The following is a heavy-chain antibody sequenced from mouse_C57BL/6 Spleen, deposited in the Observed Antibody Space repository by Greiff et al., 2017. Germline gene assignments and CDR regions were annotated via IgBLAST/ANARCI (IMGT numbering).Heavy chain of an antibody. D-gene: IGHD2-4*01. CDR2: INPNNGGT. J-gene: IGHJ3*02. Sequence: EVQLQQSGPELVKPGASVKLSCKASGYTFTDYNMHWVKQSPGKRLEWIGYINPNNGGTSYNQKFKGKATLSVNKSSSTAYMELRSLTAEDSAIYYCARSGYDYAFGYWGRVIIVTVS. CDR1: GYTFTDYN. V-gene: IGHV1-22*01. CDR3: ARSGYDYAFGY.